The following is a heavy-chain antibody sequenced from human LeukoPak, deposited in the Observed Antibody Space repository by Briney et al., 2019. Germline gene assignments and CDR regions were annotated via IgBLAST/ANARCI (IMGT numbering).Heavy chain of an antibody. Sequence: ASVKVSCKASGYTFTSYGISWVRQAPGQGLEWMGWISAYNGNTNYAQKLQGRVTMTTDTSTSTAYMELRSLRSDDTAVYYCARGRHYCTNGVCYKMDWFDPWGQGTLVTVSS. CDR2: ISAYNGNT. D-gene: IGHD2-8*01. CDR1: GYTFTSYG. V-gene: IGHV1-18*01. CDR3: ARGRHYCTNGVCYKMDWFDP. J-gene: IGHJ5*02.